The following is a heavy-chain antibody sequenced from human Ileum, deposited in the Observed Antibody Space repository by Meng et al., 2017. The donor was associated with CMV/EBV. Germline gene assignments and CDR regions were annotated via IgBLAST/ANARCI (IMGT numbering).Heavy chain of an antibody. J-gene: IGHJ4*02. D-gene: IGHD3-3*01. CDR2: VYYSGTT. CDR3: ARNVGFYSSQIAY. Sequence: QESGPGLVKPSETLPLTCTAPGGPTTSSTYYWGWIRQPPGKGLEWIGSVYYSGTTYYNPSLKSRVNMSIDTSKNRFSLKLSSATAADTAVYYCARNVGFYSSQIAYWGQGALVTVSS. CDR1: GGPTTSSTYY. V-gene: IGHV4-39*07.